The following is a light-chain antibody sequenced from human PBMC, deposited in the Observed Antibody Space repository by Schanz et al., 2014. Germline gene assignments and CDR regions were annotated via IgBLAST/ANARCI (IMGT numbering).Light chain of an antibody. CDR1: QSVGNT. V-gene: IGKV3-20*01. J-gene: IGKJ1*01. CDR2: GAS. CDR3: QQYGRSPWT. Sequence: EIVLTQSPATLSVSPGERATLSCRASQSVGNTLAWYQQKPGQAPRLLIYGASNRATGIPDRFSGSGSGTDFTLPISRLEPEDFAAYYCQQYGRSPWTFGQGTKVDIK.